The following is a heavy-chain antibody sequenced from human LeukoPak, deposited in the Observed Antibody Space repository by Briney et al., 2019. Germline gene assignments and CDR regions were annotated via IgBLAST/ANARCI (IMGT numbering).Heavy chain of an antibody. V-gene: IGHV5-51*01. D-gene: IGHD3-22*01. Sequence: GESLKISCKGSGYIFTSYWIGWVGQMPGKGLEWMGIIYPGDSDTRYSPSFQGQVTISADKSISTAYLQWSSLKASDTAMYYRARRRDYDSSGYYSNFDYWGQGTLVTVSS. J-gene: IGHJ4*02. CDR1: GYIFTSYW. CDR3: ARRRDYDSSGYYSNFDY. CDR2: IYPGDSDT.